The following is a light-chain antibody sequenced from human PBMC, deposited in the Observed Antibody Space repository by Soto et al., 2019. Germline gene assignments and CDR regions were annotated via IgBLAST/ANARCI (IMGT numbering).Light chain of an antibody. CDR2: EVS. Sequence: QSALTQPASVSGSPGQSITISCTGTSSDVGNSNYVSWYQQHPGKAPRLILYEVSIRPSGVSTRFSGSKSGNTASLTISGLQAEDEADYHCSSFERSGTYVFGTETKLTVL. CDR3: SSFERSGTYV. CDR1: SSDVGNSNY. J-gene: IGLJ1*01. V-gene: IGLV2-14*03.